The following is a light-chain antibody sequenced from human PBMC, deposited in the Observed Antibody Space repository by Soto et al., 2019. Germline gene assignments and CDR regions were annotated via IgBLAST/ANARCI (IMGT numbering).Light chain of an antibody. CDR2: GAF. J-gene: IGKJ2*01. CDR3: QQTYSTPFT. V-gene: IGKV1-39*01. CDR1: HTFSSF. Sequence: DIQMTQSPSSLSASVGDRVTITCRASHTFSSFLNWYQQKRGKPPTLLIYGAFNLRSGVPSRFAGSGCVAEFPLTISSLQPGDFATYYCQQTYSTPFTFGQGTSLELK.